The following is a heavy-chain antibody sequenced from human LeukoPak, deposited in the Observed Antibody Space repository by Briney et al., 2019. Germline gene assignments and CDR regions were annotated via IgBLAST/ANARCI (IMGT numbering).Heavy chain of an antibody. CDR1: GGSISSGSYY. V-gene: IGHV4-39*01. CDR3: ARQGSGWYEVDY. Sequence: SETLSLTCTVSGGSISSGSYYWGWIRQPPGKGLEWTGSIYYSGSTYYNPSLKSRVTISVDTSKNQFSLKLSSVTAADTAVYYCARQGSGWYEVDYWGQGTLVTVSS. D-gene: IGHD6-19*01. CDR2: IYYSGST. J-gene: IGHJ4*02.